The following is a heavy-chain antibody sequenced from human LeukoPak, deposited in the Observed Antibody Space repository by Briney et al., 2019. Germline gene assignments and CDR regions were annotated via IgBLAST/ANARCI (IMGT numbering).Heavy chain of an antibody. Sequence: SETLSLTCTVSGGSISSYYWTWIRQPPGKGLDWIGYIHYSGSTNYNLSLKGRVTISVDTSKIKFSPKLTSVTAADTAVYYWARGGLAGGFDIWGQGTMVTVSS. CDR2: IHYSGST. J-gene: IGHJ3*02. D-gene: IGHD6-19*01. V-gene: IGHV4-59*01. CDR3: ARGGLAGGFDI. CDR1: GGSISSYY.